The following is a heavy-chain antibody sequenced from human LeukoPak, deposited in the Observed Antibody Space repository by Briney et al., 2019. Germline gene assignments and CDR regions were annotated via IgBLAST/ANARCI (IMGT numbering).Heavy chain of an antibody. CDR2: ISYDGNEK. CDR1: EFTFSSYS. CDR3: ARDPRSTLIQIAAAGFVY. Sequence: GGSLRLSCAASEFTFSSYSMHWVRQAPGKGLEWVAVISYDGNEKYYADSVKGRFTISRDNSKNTLYLQMNSLRAEDTAVYYCARDPRSTLIQIAAAGFVYWGQGTLVTVSS. V-gene: IGHV3-30*04. D-gene: IGHD6-13*01. J-gene: IGHJ4*02.